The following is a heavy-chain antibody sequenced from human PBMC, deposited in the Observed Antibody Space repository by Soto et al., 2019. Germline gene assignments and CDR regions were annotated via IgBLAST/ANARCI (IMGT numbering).Heavy chain of an antibody. CDR1: GGSISSYY. D-gene: IGHD1-1*01. CDR2: IYYSGST. V-gene: IGHV4-59*01. Sequence: SETLSLTCTVSGGSISSYYWSWIRQPPGKGLEWIGYIYYSGSTNYNPSLKSRVTISVDTSKNQFSLKLSSVTAADTAVYYCARAWKGTFDPWGQGTLVTVSS. CDR3: ARAWKGTFDP. J-gene: IGHJ5*02.